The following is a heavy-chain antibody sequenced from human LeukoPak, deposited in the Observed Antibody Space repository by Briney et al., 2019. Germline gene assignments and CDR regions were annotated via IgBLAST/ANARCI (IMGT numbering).Heavy chain of an antibody. D-gene: IGHD3-10*02. CDR1: GYTFTSYY. CDR2: INPSGVST. J-gene: IGHJ6*03. V-gene: IGHV1-46*01. Sequence: ASVKVSCKASGYTFTSYYMHWVRQAPGQGLEWMGIINPSGVSTSYAQKFQGRVTMTRDMPTSTVYMELSSLRSEDTAVYYCARDSVFGRDNYYMDVWGKGTTVTVSS. CDR3: ARDSVFGRDNYYMDV.